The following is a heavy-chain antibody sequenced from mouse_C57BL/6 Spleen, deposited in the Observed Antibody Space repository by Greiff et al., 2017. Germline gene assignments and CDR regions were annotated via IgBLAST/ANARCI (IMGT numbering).Heavy chain of an antibody. D-gene: IGHD2-1*01. V-gene: IGHV1-81*01. CDR2: IYPRSGNT. Sequence: VQLQQSGAELARPGASVKLSCKASGYTFTSYGISWVKQRTGQGLEWIGEIYPRSGNTYYNEKFKGKGTLNADKSSSKAYMELHSLTSEDSAVYVCAREERGKYVFMDYWGQGTSVTVSS. J-gene: IGHJ4*01. CDR3: AREERGKYVFMDY. CDR1: GYTFTSYG.